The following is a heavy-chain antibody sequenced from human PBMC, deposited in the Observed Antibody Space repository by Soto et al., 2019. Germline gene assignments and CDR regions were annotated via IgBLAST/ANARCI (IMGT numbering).Heavy chain of an antibody. CDR3: AREVLVVVPAAMEGSRAFDI. J-gene: IGHJ3*02. CDR1: GFTFSSYS. CDR2: ISSSSSYI. Sequence: GGSLRLSCAASGFTFSSYSMNWVRQAPGKGLEWVSSISSSSSYIYYADSVKGRFTISRDNAKNSLYPQMNSLRAEDTAVYYCAREVLVVVPAAMEGSRAFDIWGQGTMVTVSS. D-gene: IGHD2-2*01. V-gene: IGHV3-21*01.